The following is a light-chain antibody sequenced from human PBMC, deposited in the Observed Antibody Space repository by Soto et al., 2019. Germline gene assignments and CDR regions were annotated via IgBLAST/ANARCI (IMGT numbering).Light chain of an antibody. Sequence: QSVLTQPASVSGSPGQSITISCTGASSDVGGYNYVSWYQQHPGKAPKVLISDVSNRPSGISNRFSGSKSGNTASLTISGLQAEDEADYHCSSSASIDTWVFGTRTKVTVL. V-gene: IGLV2-14*01. J-gene: IGLJ1*01. CDR3: SSSASIDTWV. CDR2: DVS. CDR1: SSDVGGYNY.